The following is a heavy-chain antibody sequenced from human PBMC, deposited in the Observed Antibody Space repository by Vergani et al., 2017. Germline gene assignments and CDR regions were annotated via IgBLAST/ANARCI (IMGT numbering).Heavy chain of an antibody. CDR3: ARSKLTYYDFWSGYSTEYNWFDP. J-gene: IGHJ5*02. CDR1: GYTFTSYD. CDR2: MNPNSGNT. D-gene: IGHD3-3*01. Sequence: QVQLVQSGAEVKKPGASVKVSCKASGYTFTSYDINWVRQATGQGLEWMGWMNPNSGNTGYAQKFQGRVTMTRNTSISTAYMGLSSLRSEDTAVYYCARSKLTYYDFWSGYSTEYNWFDPWGQGTLVTVSS. V-gene: IGHV1-8*01.